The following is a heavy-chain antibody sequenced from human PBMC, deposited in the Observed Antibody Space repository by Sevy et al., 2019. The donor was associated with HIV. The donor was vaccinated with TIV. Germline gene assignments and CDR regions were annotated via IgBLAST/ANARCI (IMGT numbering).Heavy chain of an antibody. CDR2: INSDGSST. J-gene: IGHJ3*02. Sequence: GGSLRLSCAASGFTFSSYWMHWVRQAPGKGLVWVSRINSDGSSTSYADSVKGRFTISRDNAKITLYLQMNSLRAEDTAVYYCARRGVSSGWYRAFDIWGQGTMVTVSS. V-gene: IGHV3-74*01. CDR1: GFTFSSYW. D-gene: IGHD6-19*01. CDR3: ARRGVSSGWYRAFDI.